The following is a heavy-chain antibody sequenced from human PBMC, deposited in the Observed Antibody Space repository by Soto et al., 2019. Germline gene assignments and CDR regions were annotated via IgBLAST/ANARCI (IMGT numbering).Heavy chain of an antibody. CDR2: IYYSGST. CDR3: ARTHYDYSNLRWFDP. Sequence: SETLSLTCTVSCGSISSGDYYWSWIRQPPGKGLEWIGYIYYSGSTYYNPSLKSRVTISVDTSKNQFSLKLSSVTAADTAVYYCARTHYDYSNLRWFDPWGQGTQVTVSS. D-gene: IGHD4-4*01. J-gene: IGHJ5*02. V-gene: IGHV4-30-4*01. CDR1: CGSISSGDYY.